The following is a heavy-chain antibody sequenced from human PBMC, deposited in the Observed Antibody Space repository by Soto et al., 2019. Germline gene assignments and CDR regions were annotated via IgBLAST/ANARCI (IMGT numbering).Heavy chain of an antibody. CDR1: GFTFSAYA. V-gene: IGHV3-23*01. J-gene: IGHJ4*02. CDR3: AKDVIHGDGFWLMDH. D-gene: IGHD4-17*01. CDR2: IYGNGAGI. Sequence: GGSLRLSCAASGFTFSAYAMTWVRQAPGKGLESVSGIYGNGAGIQYADSVRGRFTISRDNSKNTLYLQMNSLRAEDTAVYYCAKDVIHGDGFWLMDHWGQGTLVTVSS.